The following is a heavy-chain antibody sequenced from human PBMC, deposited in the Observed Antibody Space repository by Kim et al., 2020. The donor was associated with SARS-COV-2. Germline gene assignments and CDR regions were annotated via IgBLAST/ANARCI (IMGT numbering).Heavy chain of an antibody. CDR1: GFTFSSYE. Sequence: GGSLRLSCAASGFTFSSYEMNWVRQAPGKGLEWVSYISSSGSTIYYADSVKGRFTISRDNAKNSLYLQMNSLRAEDTAVYYCARDKGMVRGVIVWADDYFYSSGMDVWGQGTTVTVSS. D-gene: IGHD3-10*01. CDR2: ISSSGSTI. CDR3: ARDKGMVRGVIVWADDYFYSSGMDV. V-gene: IGHV3-48*03. J-gene: IGHJ6*02.